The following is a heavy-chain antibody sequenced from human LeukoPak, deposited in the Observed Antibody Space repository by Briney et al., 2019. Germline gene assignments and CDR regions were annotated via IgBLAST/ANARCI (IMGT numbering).Heavy chain of an antibody. D-gene: IGHD5-18*01. Sequence: GASVKVSCKASGYTFTGYYMHWVRQAPGQGLEWMGWINPNSGGTNYAQKFQGRVTMTRDTSISTAYMELSRLRSDDTVVYYCARPRIQLWLDYGMDVWGQGTTVTVSS. CDR2: INPNSGGT. V-gene: IGHV1-2*02. CDR3: ARPRIQLWLDYGMDV. CDR1: GYTFTGYY. J-gene: IGHJ6*02.